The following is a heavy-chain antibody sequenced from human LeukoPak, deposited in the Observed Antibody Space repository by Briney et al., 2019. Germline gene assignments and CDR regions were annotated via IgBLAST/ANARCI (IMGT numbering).Heavy chain of an antibody. Sequence: GGSLRLSCAASGFTFSSYAMSWVRQAPGKGLEWVSAISGSGGSTYYADSVKGRFTISRDNSKNTLYLQMNSLRAEDTAVYYCAKDGREYYGSGSTNWGQGTLVTVSS. D-gene: IGHD3-10*01. CDR1: GFTFSSYA. CDR3: AKDGREYYGSGSTN. CDR2: ISGSGGST. J-gene: IGHJ4*02. V-gene: IGHV3-23*01.